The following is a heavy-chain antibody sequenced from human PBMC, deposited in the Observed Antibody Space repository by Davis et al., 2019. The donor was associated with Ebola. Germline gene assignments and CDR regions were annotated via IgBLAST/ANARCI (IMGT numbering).Heavy chain of an antibody. D-gene: IGHD2-8*01. J-gene: IGHJ3*02. Sequence: SVKVSCKASGYTFTYRYLHWVRQAPGQALEWMGWITPFNGNTNYAQKFQDRVTITRDRSMSTAYMELSSLRSEDTAMYYCATTNPARSYGADAFDIWGQGTMVTVSS. V-gene: IGHV1-45*02. CDR2: ITPFNGNT. CDR1: GYTFTYRY. CDR3: ATTNPARSYGADAFDI.